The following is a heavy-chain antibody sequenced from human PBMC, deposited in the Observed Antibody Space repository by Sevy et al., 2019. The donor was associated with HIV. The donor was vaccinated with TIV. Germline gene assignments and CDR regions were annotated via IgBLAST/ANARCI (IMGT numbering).Heavy chain of an antibody. CDR3: ARGIGSSGGL. CDR1: GFPLSTYS. D-gene: IGHD6-6*01. V-gene: IGHV3-74*01. Sequence: GGSLRLSCAASGFPLSTYSMHWVRQIPGKGLDWVCHVNEDGSVKQYADSVRGRFTISRDNVKNTVFLYMNSLRTDDTALYYCARGIGSSGGLWGQGTLVTVSS. J-gene: IGHJ4*02. CDR2: VNEDGSVK.